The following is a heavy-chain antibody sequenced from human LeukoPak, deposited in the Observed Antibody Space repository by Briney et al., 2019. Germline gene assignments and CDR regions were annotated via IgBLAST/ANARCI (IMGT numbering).Heavy chain of an antibody. Sequence: QTLSLTCTVSGDSINSGAYYWNWIRQPPGKALEWLALIYWNDDKRYSPSLKSRLTITKDTSKNQVVLTMTNMDPVDTATYYCAHRREDLNYDFWGQGTLVTVSS. CDR2: IYWNDDK. CDR1: GDSINSGAYY. J-gene: IGHJ1*01. D-gene: IGHD3-3*01. CDR3: AHRREDLNYDF. V-gene: IGHV2-5*01.